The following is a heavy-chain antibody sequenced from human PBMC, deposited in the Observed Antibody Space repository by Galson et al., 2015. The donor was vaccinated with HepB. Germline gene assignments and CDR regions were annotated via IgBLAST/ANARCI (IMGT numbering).Heavy chain of an antibody. CDR3: AADMSIAARPSRDYYMDV. D-gene: IGHD6-6*01. J-gene: IGHJ6*03. Sequence: SVKFSCKASGFTFTSSAVQWVRQARGQRLEWIGWIVVGSGNTNYAQKFQERVTITRDMSTSTAYMELSSLRSEDTAVYYCAADMSIAARPSRDYYMDVWGKGTTVTVSS. CDR2: IVVGSGNT. V-gene: IGHV1-58*01. CDR1: GFTFTSSA.